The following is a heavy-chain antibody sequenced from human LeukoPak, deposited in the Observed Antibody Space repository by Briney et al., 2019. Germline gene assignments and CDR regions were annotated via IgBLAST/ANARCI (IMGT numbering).Heavy chain of an antibody. D-gene: IGHD3-3*01. CDR3: AKDFEAHRSACRGYFDY. V-gene: IGHV3-23*01. J-gene: IGHJ4*02. Sequence: QPGGSLRLSCAASGFTFSNHGMHWVRQAPGNGLEWVAAISGSGDKTFYADSVNGRFTVSRDNSKNTLYLQMNSLRADDTAVYYCAKDFEAHRSACRGYFDYWGQGTLVTVSS. CDR1: GFTFSNHG. CDR2: ISGSGDKT.